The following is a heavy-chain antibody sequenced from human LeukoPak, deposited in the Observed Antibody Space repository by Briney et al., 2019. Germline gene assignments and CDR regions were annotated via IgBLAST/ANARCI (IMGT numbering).Heavy chain of an antibody. V-gene: IGHV3-7*01. D-gene: IGHD4-17*01. CDR2: IKEDGSQK. CDR3: ARDPGYGALDY. J-gene: IGHJ4*02. Sequence: PGGSLRLSCAASGSTFRNDWMSWVRQAPGKGLEWVAMIKEDGSQKNYVDSVKGRFTISRDNAKNSLYLQMNSLRAEDTAVYYCARDPGYGALDYWGQGTLVTVSS. CDR1: GSTFRNDW.